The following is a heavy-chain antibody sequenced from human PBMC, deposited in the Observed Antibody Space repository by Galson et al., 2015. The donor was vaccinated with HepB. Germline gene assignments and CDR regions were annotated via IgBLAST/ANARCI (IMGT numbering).Heavy chain of an antibody. J-gene: IGHJ6*02. Sequence: SLRLSCAASGSTFSSYSMNWVRQAPGKGLEWVSSISSSSSYIYYADSVKGRFTISRDNAKNSLYLQMNSLRAEDTAVYYCARPLVSSSWYPYHYYYGMDVWGQGTTVTVSS. V-gene: IGHV3-21*01. CDR2: ISSSSSYI. CDR1: GSTFSSYS. CDR3: ARPLVSSSWYPYHYYYGMDV. D-gene: IGHD6-13*01.